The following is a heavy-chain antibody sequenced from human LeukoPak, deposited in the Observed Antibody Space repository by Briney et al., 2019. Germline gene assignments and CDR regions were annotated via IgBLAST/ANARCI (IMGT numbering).Heavy chain of an antibody. CDR3: ARKSKVPAAIGGYFDY. V-gene: IGHV4-39*01. Sequence: SETLSLTCTVSGGSISSSSYYWGWIRQPPGKGLEWIGSIYYSGSTYYNPSLKSRVTISVDTSKNQFSLKLSSVTAADTAVYYCARKSKVPAAIGGYFDYWGQGTLVTVSS. D-gene: IGHD2-2*02. J-gene: IGHJ4*02. CDR1: GGSISSSSYY. CDR2: IYYSGST.